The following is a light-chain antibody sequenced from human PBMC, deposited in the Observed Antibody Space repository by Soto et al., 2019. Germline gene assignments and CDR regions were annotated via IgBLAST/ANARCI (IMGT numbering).Light chain of an antibody. Sequence: IQMTTSPSALSASVGDRVTITCRAGPSISSWLAWYQQKPGKAPKLLIYKASTLESGVPSRFSGSGSGTEFTLTISSLQPDDFATYYCQHYSSYSEAFGQGTKVDIK. CDR3: QHYSSYSEA. J-gene: IGKJ1*01. CDR1: PSISSW. CDR2: KAS. V-gene: IGKV1-5*03.